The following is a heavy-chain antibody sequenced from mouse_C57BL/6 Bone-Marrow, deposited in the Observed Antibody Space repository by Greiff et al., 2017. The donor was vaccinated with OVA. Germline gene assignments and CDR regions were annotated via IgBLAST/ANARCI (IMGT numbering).Heavy chain of an antibody. CDR3: ARGSSYLPYWYFDV. CDR1: GYTFTDYN. J-gene: IGHJ1*03. CDR2: INPNNGGT. V-gene: IGHV1-22*01. Sequence: EVQLQESGPELVKPGASVKMSCKASGYTFTDYNMHWVKQSHGKSLEWIGYINPNNGGTSYNQKFKSKATLTVNKSSSTAYMELRSLTSEDSAVYYCARGSSYLPYWYFDVWGTGTTVTVSS. D-gene: IGHD1-1*01.